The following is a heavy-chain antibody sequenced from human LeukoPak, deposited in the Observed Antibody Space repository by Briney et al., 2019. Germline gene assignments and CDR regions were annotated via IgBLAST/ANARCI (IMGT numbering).Heavy chain of an antibody. D-gene: IGHD3-22*01. Sequence: SETLSLTCTVSGGSISSGDYYWSWIRQPPGKGLEWIGYIYYSGSTYYNPSLKSRVTISVDTSKNQFSLKLSSVTAADTAVYYCARVSPYDSSGYYYFDYWSQGTLVTVSS. CDR1: GGSISSGDYY. CDR2: IYYSGST. J-gene: IGHJ4*02. CDR3: ARVSPYDSSGYYYFDY. V-gene: IGHV4-30-4*01.